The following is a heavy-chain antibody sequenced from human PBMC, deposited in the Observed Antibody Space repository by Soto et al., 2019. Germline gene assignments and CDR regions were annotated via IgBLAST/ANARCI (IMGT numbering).Heavy chain of an antibody. V-gene: IGHV1-3*01. CDR3: AREYCSSTSCTGFDI. J-gene: IGHJ3*02. CDR2: INAGNGNT. CDR1: GYTFTSYA. Sequence: ASVKVSCKASGYTFTSYAMHWVRQAPGQRLEWMGWINAGNGNTKYSQKFQGRVTITRDTSASTAYMELSSLRSEDTAVYYCAREYCSSTSCTGFDIWGQGTMVTVSS. D-gene: IGHD2-2*01.